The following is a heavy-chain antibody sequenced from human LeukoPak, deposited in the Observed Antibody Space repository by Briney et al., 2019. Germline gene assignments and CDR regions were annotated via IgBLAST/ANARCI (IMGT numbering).Heavy chain of an antibody. Sequence: GGSLRLSCAASGFTFSDYYMTWIRQAPGKGLEWLSYISGSSSNTNYADSVQGRFTISRDNAKNSLYLQMNSLRAEDTAVYYCARALADYSNYPPAEYFQHWGQGTLVTVSS. D-gene: IGHD4-11*01. J-gene: IGHJ1*01. V-gene: IGHV3-11*06. CDR3: ARALADYSNYPPAEYFQH. CDR2: ISGSSSNT. CDR1: GFTFSDYY.